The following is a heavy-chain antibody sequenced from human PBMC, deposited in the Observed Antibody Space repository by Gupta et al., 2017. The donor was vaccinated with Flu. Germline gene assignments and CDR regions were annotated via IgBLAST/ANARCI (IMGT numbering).Heavy chain of an antibody. J-gene: IGHJ4*02. V-gene: IGHV3-23*01. CDR2: ISGSGGST. CDR1: GFTFSSYA. Sequence: EVQLLESGGGLVQPGGSLRLSCAASGFTFSSYAMSWVRQAPGKGLEWVSAISGSGGSTYYADSVKGRFTISRDNSKNTLYLQMNSLRAEDTAVYYCAKDLLPLDSSGWWSSYFDYWGQGTLVTVSS. D-gene: IGHD6-19*01. CDR3: AKDLLPLDSSGWWSSYFDY.